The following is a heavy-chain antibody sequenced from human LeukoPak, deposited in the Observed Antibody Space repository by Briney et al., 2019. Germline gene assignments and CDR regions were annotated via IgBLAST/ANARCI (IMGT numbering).Heavy chain of an antibody. Sequence: GGSLRLSCAASGFTFSTSTLSWFRQAPGKGLEWVSVIYSGGSTYYADSVKGRFTISRDNSKNTLYLQMKSLRPEDTAVYYCAREANSYYYGSGSYFYFDYWGQGTLVTVSS. CDR3: AREANSYYYGSGSYFYFDY. V-gene: IGHV3-66*02. CDR1: GFTFSTST. D-gene: IGHD3-10*01. CDR2: IYSGGST. J-gene: IGHJ4*02.